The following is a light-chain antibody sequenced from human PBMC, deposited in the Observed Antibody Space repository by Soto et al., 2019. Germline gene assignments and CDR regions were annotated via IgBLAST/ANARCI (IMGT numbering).Light chain of an antibody. CDR1: SSDVGGYDY. CDR2: EVS. CDR3: SSYTSSVTYL. J-gene: IGLJ1*01. Sequence: QSVLTQPASVSGSPGQSITISCTGTSSDVGGYDYVSWYQQHPGKAPKLIIYEVSNRPSRVSNRFSGSKSGNTASLTISGLQAEDEAAYYCSSYTSSVTYLFGTGTKVTVL. V-gene: IGLV2-14*01.